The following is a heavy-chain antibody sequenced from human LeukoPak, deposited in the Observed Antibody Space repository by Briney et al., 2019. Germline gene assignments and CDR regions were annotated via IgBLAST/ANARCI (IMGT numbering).Heavy chain of an antibody. CDR1: GVSMSPYY. CDR3: VRHTVGTTLDY. J-gene: IGHJ4*02. V-gene: IGHV4-59*08. CDR2: ISFSGIT. D-gene: IGHD1/OR15-1a*01. Sequence: SETLSLTCTLSGVSMSPYYWICMRQPPERTREGIGHISFSGITNYYPSLKSRVTISIDPSTNQFSLKLNSVTAADTAVYYCVRHTVGTTLDYWGQGTQVTVSS.